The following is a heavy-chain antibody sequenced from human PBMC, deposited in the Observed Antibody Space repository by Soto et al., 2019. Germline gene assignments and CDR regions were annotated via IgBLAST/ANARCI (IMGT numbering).Heavy chain of an antibody. J-gene: IGHJ4*02. CDR1: GCTFSRYS. V-gene: IGHV3-21*01. CDR2: ISSSSSYI. Sequence: EVQLVESGGGLVKPWGSLRLSCAASGCTFSRYSMNWVRQAPGKALEWVASISSSSSYIYYADSVKVRFTISRDNAKNSRYLEMNRLRAEDTAVYYCAIAGQHVVLYDFDIWGQGTLVTESS. CDR3: AIAGQHVVLYDFDI. D-gene: IGHD3-10*01.